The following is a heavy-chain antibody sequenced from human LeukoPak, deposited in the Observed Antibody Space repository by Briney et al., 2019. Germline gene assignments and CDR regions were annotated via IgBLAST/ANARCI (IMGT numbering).Heavy chain of an antibody. V-gene: IGHV3-21*01. D-gene: IGHD6-13*01. CDR2: ISSSSSYI. J-gene: IGHJ4*02. Sequence: PGGSLRLSCAASGFTFSSYSMNWVRQAPGKGLEWVSSISSSSSYIYYADSVKGRFTISRDNAKNSLYLQMNSLRAEDTAVYYCARGISSSWYTFDYWGQGTLATVSS. CDR1: GFTFSSYS. CDR3: ARGISSSWYTFDY.